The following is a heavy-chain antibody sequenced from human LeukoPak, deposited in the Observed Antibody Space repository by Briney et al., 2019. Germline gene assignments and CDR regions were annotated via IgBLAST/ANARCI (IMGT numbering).Heavy chain of an antibody. D-gene: IGHD5-18*01. V-gene: IGHV3-48*03. J-gene: IGHJ4*02. Sequence: GGSLRLSCGASGFTFSSYEMNWVRQAPGKGLEWVSYISSSGSTIYYSDSVKGRFTISRDNAKNSLYLQMNSLRAEDTAVYYCARVGYSYGLDYFEYWGRGNLVTVSS. CDR1: GFTFSSYE. CDR2: ISSSGSTI. CDR3: ARVGYSYGLDYFEY.